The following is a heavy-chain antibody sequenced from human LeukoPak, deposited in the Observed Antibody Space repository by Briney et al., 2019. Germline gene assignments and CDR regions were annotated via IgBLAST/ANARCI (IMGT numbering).Heavy chain of an antibody. D-gene: IGHD6-13*01. CDR2: IYSSGST. CDR3: AAGGRIAAAVEH. J-gene: IGHJ1*01. V-gene: IGHV4-4*07. Sequence: SETLSLTCTVSGGSISSYYWSWIRQPAGKGLEWIGRIYSSGSTNYNPSLKSRVTMSVETSKNQFSLKLSSVTAADTAVYYCAAGGRIAAAVEHWGQGTLVTVSS. CDR1: GGSISSYY.